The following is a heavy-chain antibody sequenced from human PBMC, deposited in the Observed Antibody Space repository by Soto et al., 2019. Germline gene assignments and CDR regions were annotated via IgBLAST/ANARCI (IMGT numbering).Heavy chain of an antibody. V-gene: IGHV1-69*13. J-gene: IGHJ4*02. CDR2: IIPIFGTA. D-gene: IGHD2-15*01. CDR3: ARDVRGKCSGGSCYSGMDY. CDR1: GGTFSSYA. Sequence: GASVKVSCKASGGTFSSYAISWVRRAPGQGLEWMGEIIPIFGTANYAQKFQGRVTITADESTSTAYMELSSLRSEDTAVYYCARDVRGKCSGGSCYSGMDYWGQGTLVTVSS.